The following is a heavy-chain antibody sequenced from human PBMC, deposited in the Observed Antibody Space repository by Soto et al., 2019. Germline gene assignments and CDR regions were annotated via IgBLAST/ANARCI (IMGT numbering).Heavy chain of an antibody. Sequence: SGPTLVNPTQTLTLACTFSGFSLSTNGMCVTWIRQPPGKALEWLALIDWDDNKYYNTSLKTRLTVSKDTSKNQVVLALTNMDPVDSGTYYCARMIFGRTGEYYFDYWGQGILVTVSS. CDR3: ARMIFGRTGEYYFDY. V-gene: IGHV2-70*01. CDR2: IDWDDNK. D-gene: IGHD3-3*01. J-gene: IGHJ4*02. CDR1: GFSLSTNGMC.